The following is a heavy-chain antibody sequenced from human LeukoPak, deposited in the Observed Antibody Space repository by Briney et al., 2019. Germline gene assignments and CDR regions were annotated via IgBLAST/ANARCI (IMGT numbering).Heavy chain of an antibody. D-gene: IGHD3-9*01. CDR2: INPSGGST. CDR1: GYIFTNYY. Sequence: GASVKVSCKASGYIFTNYYMHWVRQAPGQGLEWMGTINPSGGSTTYAQKFQGRVTMTRDTPTSTVYMELSSLRSEDTAVYYCARAQYDILTGLSGPGYWGQGTLVTVSS. V-gene: IGHV1-46*01. CDR3: ARAQYDILTGLSGPGY. J-gene: IGHJ4*02.